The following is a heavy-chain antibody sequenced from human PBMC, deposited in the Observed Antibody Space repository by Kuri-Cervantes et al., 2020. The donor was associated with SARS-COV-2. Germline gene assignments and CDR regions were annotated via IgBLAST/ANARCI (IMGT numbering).Heavy chain of an antibody. V-gene: IGHV3-20*04. CDR2: INWNGVRT. Sequence: GGAVGVSCAASGFTFDDYGMSWVRQAPGKGLEWVSGINWNGVRTGYTDSVKGRFTISRDNAKNSLYLQMNSLRAEDTAFYYCARAGTSGSYLGYWGQGTLVTVSS. D-gene: IGHD1-26*01. J-gene: IGHJ4*02. CDR1: GFTFDDYG. CDR3: ARAGTSGSYLGY.